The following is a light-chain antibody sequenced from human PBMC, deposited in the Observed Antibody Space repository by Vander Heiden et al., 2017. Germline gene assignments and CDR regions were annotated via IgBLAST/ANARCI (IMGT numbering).Light chain of an antibody. CDR2: DNY. CDR3: QSYDSSLGTVI. J-gene: IGLJ2*01. V-gene: IGLV1-40*01. Sequence: SVLAPPPSLSRAPGQSVSVSFPGSRSNIGAGYTVHCSQPLPLTSPQLIMYDNYYRPQGVPDRFSGSRSGTAASLAITGLQAEDEAEYYCQSYDSSLGTVIIGGGTKLTVL. CDR1: RSNIGAGYT.